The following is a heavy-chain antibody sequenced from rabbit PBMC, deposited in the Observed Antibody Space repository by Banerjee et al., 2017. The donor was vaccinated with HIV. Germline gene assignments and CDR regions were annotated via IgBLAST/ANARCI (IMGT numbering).Heavy chain of an antibody. V-gene: IGHV1S45*01. Sequence: QEQLEESGGDLVKPVGSLTLTCTASGFTIRSNYWICWVRQAPGKGPEWIACIDVGSSGATYYASWAKGRFTISKTSSTTVTLQMTSLTAADTATYFCARDYGSYASYGYAYNLWGPGTLVTVS. J-gene: IGHJ4*01. CDR3: ARDYGSYASYGYAYNL. D-gene: IGHD6-1*01. CDR1: GFTIRSNYW. CDR2: IDVGSSGAT.